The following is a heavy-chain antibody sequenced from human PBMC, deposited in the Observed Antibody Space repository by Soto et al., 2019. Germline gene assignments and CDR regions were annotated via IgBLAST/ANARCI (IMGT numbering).Heavy chain of an antibody. Sequence: QVQLVESGGGVVQPGRSLRLSCAASRFSFSTYAIHWVRQAPGKGLEWVAGISYDGGNEYYADSVKGRFTISRDNAKSTLYLKMTSLGRDDTAVYYCARDRSGSHEIDASLDLWGRGTVVTVSS. V-gene: IGHV3-30-3*01. D-gene: IGHD1-26*01. CDR2: ISYDGGNE. CDR1: RFSFSTYA. J-gene: IGHJ3*01. CDR3: ARDRSGSHEIDASLDL.